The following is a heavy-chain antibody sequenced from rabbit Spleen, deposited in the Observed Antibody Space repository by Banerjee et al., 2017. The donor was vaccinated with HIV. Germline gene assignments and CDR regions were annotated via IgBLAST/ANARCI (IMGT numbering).Heavy chain of an antibody. Sequence: ESGGGLVKPGASLTLTCTASGFSFSSRYYMCWVRQAPGKGLEWIACIYSGSSGDTYYATWAKGRFTISKTSSTTVTLQMTSLTVADTATYFCARDTGTSFSTYGMDLWGPGTLVTVS. CDR1: GFSFSSRYY. J-gene: IGHJ6*01. CDR3: ARDTGTSFSTYGMDL. CDR2: IYSGSSGDT. D-gene: IGHD8-1*01. V-gene: IGHV1S40*01.